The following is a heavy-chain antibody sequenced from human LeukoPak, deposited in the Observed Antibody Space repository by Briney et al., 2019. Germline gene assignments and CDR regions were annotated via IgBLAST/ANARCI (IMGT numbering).Heavy chain of an antibody. V-gene: IGHV3-23*01. CDR1: GFTFSSSA. Sequence: PGGSLRLSCAASGFTFSSSAMSWVRQAPGKGLEWVSAISNNGGYTYYADSAQGRFTISRDNSKSTLCLQMNSLRAEDTAVYYCAKQLGYCSDGSCYFLYWGQGTLVTVSS. CDR3: AKQLGYCSDGSCYFLY. CDR2: ISNNGGYT. D-gene: IGHD2-15*01. J-gene: IGHJ4*02.